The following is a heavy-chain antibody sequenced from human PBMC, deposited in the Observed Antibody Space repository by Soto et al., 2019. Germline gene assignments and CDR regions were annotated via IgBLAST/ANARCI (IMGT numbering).Heavy chain of an antibody. V-gene: IGHV4-34*01. CDR1: GGSFSGYY. D-gene: IGHD3-10*02. CDR3: ARSSVRGWSY. J-gene: IGHJ4*02. Sequence: SETLSLTCAVYGGSFSGYYWTWIRQPPGKGLEWIGEITHSGSTNYNPSLKSRVTISVDTSKNQFSLNLNSVTAADTAVYYCARSSVRGWSYWGQGTLVTVSS. CDR2: ITHSGST.